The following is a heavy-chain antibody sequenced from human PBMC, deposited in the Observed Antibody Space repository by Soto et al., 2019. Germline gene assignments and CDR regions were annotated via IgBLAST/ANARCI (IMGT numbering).Heavy chain of an antibody. V-gene: IGHV3-23*01. Sequence: GWSLSLSCAASGFTFRSYAMSWVRQAPGKVPEWVSAISGSGGSTYYADSVKGRFTISRDNSKNTLYLQMNILRAEDTAVYYCAKYYDSSGYYSCYYGMDVWGQGTTVTFSS. CDR3: AKYYDSSGYYSCYYGMDV. J-gene: IGHJ6*02. D-gene: IGHD3-22*01. CDR1: GFTFRSYA. CDR2: ISGSGGST.